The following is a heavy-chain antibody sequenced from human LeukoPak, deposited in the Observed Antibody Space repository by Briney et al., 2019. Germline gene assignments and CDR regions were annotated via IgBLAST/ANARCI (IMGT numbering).Heavy chain of an antibody. CDR2: INWNGGST. D-gene: IGHD6-13*01. V-gene: IGHV3-20*04. CDR1: GFTFDVYG. J-gene: IGHJ6*03. CDR3: ARSAASYSSSWYAYYMDV. Sequence: GGSLRLSCAASGFTFDVYGMSWVRQAPGKGLEWVSGINWNGGSTGYADSVKGRFTISRDNAKNSLYLQMNSLRAEDTALYYCARSAASYSSSWYAYYMDVWGKGTTVTVSS.